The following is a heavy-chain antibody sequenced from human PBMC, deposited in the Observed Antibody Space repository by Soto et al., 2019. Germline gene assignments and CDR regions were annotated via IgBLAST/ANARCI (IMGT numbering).Heavy chain of an antibody. D-gene: IGHD3-3*01. CDR1: GYSFTSYW. J-gene: IGHJ4*02. Sequence: PGESLKISCKGSGYSFTSYWIGWVRQMPGKGLEWMGIIYPGDSDTRYSPSFQGQVTISADKSISTAYLQWSSLKASDTAMYYCARPPKSYYDFWSGASGSSGSYFDYWGQGTLVTVSS. CDR3: ARPPKSYYDFWSGASGSSGSYFDY. CDR2: IYPGDSDT. V-gene: IGHV5-51*01.